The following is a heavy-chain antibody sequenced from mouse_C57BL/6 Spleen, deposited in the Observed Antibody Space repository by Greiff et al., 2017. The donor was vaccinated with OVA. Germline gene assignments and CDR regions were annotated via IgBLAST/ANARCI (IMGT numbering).Heavy chain of an antibody. CDR2: IHPNSGST. CDR3: ARRGDGYYEGVFDY. CDR1: GYTFTSYW. D-gene: IGHD2-3*01. J-gene: IGHJ2*01. Sequence: VQLQQPGAELVKPGASVKLSCKASGYTFTSYWMHWVKQRPGPGLEWIGMIHPNSGSTNYNEKFKNKATMTVDTSSSTAYMQLSSLTSEDSAVYDCARRGDGYYEGVFDYWGQGTTLTVSS. V-gene: IGHV1-64*01.